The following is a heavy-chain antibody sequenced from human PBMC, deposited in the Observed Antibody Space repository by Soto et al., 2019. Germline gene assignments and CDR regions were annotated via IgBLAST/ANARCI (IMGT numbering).Heavy chain of an antibody. CDR1: GGSISSGGYY. D-gene: IGHD2-15*01. CDR3: ARTYCSGGSCYSGGEVNWFDP. Sequence: SETLSLTCTVSGGSISSGGYYWSWIRQHPGKGLEWIGYIYYSGSTYYNPSLKSRVTISVDTSKNQFSLKLSSVTAADTAVYYCARTYCSGGSCYSGGEVNWFDPWGQGTLVTVSS. J-gene: IGHJ5*02. CDR2: IYYSGST. V-gene: IGHV4-31*03.